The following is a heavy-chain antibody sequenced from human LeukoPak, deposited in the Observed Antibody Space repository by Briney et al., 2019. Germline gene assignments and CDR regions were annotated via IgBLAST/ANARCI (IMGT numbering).Heavy chain of an antibody. CDR1: GFNFRTYG. J-gene: IGHJ4*02. Sequence: GGSLRLSCAASGFNFRTYGMGWVRQAPGKGLEWVAKIRGDGNEKYYVDSVKGRLTVSRDNAQNSLYLQMNSPRAEDTAVYYCARHCSNGVCLDYWGQGTLVTVSS. CDR3: ARHCSNGVCLDY. CDR2: IRGDGNEK. D-gene: IGHD2-8*01. V-gene: IGHV3-7*01.